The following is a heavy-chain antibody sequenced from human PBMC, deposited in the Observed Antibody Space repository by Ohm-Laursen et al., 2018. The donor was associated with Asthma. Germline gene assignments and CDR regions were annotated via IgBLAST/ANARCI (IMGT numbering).Heavy chain of an antibody. CDR3: APGPELPVDY. Sequence: GSLRLSCTASGFTFSSYSMNWVRQAPGKGLEWVSSISSSSSYIYYADSVKGRFTISRDNAKNSPYLQMNSLRAEDTAVYYCAPGPELPVDYWGQGTLVTVSS. J-gene: IGHJ4*02. CDR1: GFTFSSYS. V-gene: IGHV3-21*04. CDR2: ISSSSSYI. D-gene: IGHD1-7*01.